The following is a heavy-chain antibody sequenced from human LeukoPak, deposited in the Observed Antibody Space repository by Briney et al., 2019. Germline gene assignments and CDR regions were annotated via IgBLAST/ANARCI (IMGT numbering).Heavy chain of an antibody. CDR2: ISSSSSYI. D-gene: IGHD2-21*02. CDR1: GFTFSSYS. Sequence: GGSLRLSCAASGFTFSSYSMNWVRQAPGKGLEWVSSISSSSSYIYYADSVKGRFTISRDNAKNSLYLQMNSLRDEDTAVYYCARGVSYRVVVTATDFDYWGQGTLVTVSS. J-gene: IGHJ4*02. CDR3: ARGVSYRVVVTATDFDY. V-gene: IGHV3-21*01.